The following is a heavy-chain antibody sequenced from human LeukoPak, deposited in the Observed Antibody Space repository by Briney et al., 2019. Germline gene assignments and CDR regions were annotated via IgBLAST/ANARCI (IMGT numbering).Heavy chain of an antibody. Sequence: PGGSLRLSCAASGFTFSSYSMNLVRQAPGKGLVWVSRINSDGSSTSYADSVKGRFTISRDNAKNTLYLQMNSLRAEDTAVYYCARDTYYYGSGRYEFDYWGQGTLVTVSS. J-gene: IGHJ4*02. CDR2: INSDGSST. CDR3: ARDTYYYGSGRYEFDY. D-gene: IGHD3-10*01. V-gene: IGHV3-74*01. CDR1: GFTFSSYS.